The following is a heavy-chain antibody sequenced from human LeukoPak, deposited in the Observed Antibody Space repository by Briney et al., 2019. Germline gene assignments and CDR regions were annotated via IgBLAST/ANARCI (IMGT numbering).Heavy chain of an antibody. CDR2: IYYSGST. Sequence: ASETLSLTCTVSGGSISSYYWSWIRQPPGKGLEWIGYIYYSGSTNYNPSLKSRVTISVDTSKNQFSLKLTSVTAADTAVYYCAKGGPEASAGLSWFDPWGQGTLVTVPS. V-gene: IGHV4-59*12. CDR3: AKGGPEASAGLSWFDP. D-gene: IGHD1-14*01. J-gene: IGHJ5*02. CDR1: GGSISSYY.